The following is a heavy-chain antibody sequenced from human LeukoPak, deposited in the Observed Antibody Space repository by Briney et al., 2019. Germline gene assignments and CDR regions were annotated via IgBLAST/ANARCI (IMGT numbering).Heavy chain of an antibody. V-gene: IGHV4-59*08. J-gene: IGHJ5*02. CDR1: GGSISSYY. D-gene: IGHD3-10*01. CDR3: ARGTLNTVGS. Sequence: SETLSLTCTVSGGSISSYYWSWIRQPPGKGLEWIGYIYYSGSTNYSPSLKSRVTISVDTSKNQFSLKLSSVTAADTAVYYCARGTLNTVGSWGQGTLVTVSS. CDR2: IYYSGST.